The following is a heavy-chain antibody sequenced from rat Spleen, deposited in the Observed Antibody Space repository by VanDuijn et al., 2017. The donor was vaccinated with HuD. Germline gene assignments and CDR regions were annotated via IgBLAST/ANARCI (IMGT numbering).Heavy chain of an antibody. Sequence: EVQLQESGPGLVKPSQSLSLTCSVTGYSITSNYWVWIRKFPGNKMEWIGHISYSGSTRYHPSLKSRISITRDTSKNQFFLQLNSVTTEDTATYYCVRSVGYTYSFFDYWGQGVMVTVSS. CDR3: VRSVGYTYSFFDY. CDR2: ISYSGST. D-gene: IGHD1-4*01. V-gene: IGHV3-1*01. J-gene: IGHJ2*01. CDR1: GYSITSNY.